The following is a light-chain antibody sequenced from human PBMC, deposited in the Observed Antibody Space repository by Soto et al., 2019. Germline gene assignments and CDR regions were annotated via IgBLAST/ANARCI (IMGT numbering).Light chain of an antibody. J-gene: IGKJ1*01. CDR1: QSVSSY. V-gene: IGKV3-11*01. Sequence: EIVLTQSPATLSLSPGERATLSCRASQSVSSYLAWYQQKPGQAPRLLIYDASNRATGIPARFRGSGSGTDFTITISSLEPEDFEFYYCQQRGGTFGQGTKVEIK. CDR2: DAS. CDR3: QQRGGT.